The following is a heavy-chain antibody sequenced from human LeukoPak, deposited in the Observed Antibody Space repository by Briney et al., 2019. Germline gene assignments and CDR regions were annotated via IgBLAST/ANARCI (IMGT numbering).Heavy chain of an antibody. CDR1: GASISSGSYY. V-gene: IGHV4-61*02. CDR2: IYTSGST. CDR3: AKGAGGFSYYNWFDP. D-gene: IGHD5-18*01. Sequence: PSQTLSLTCTVSGASISSGSYYWSWIRQPAGKGLEWIGRIYTSGSTNYNPSLKSRVTISVDTSKNQFSLKLASVTAADTAIYYCAKGAGGFSYYNWFDPWGQGTLVTVSS. J-gene: IGHJ5*02.